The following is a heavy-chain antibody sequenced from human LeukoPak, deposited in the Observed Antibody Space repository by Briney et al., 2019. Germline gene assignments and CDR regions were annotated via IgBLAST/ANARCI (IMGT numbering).Heavy chain of an antibody. J-gene: IGHJ4*02. CDR2: ISGSGGST. D-gene: IGHD3-3*02. Sequence: GGSLRLSCAASGFTFSSYAMSWVRQAPGKGLEWVSAISGSGGSTYYADSVKGRFTISRDNAKNSLYLQMNSLRAEDTAVYYCARVISFRGSEDYFDYWGQGTLVTVSS. CDR3: ARVISFRGSEDYFDY. CDR1: GFTFSSYA. V-gene: IGHV3-23*01.